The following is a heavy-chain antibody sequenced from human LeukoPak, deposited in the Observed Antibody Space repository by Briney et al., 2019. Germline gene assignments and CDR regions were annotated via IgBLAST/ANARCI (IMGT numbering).Heavy chain of an antibody. CDR2: ISYDGSNK. D-gene: IGHD5-24*01. CDR3: ARADRDGNKRFLD. J-gene: IGHJ4*02. CDR1: GFTFSSYA. Sequence: GGSLRLSCAASGFTFSSYAMHWVRQAPGKGLEWVAVISYDGSNKYYADSVKGRFTISRDNGKNLVSLQMNSLRDEDTAVYYCARADRDGNKRFLDWGQGTLVTVSS. V-gene: IGHV3-30-3*01.